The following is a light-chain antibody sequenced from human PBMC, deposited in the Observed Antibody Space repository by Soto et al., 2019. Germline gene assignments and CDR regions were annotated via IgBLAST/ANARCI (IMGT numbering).Light chain of an antibody. J-gene: IGLJ2*01. CDR3: SSYTSSSTLGV. CDR2: EVS. Sequence: QSALTQPASVSGSPGQSITISCTGTSSDVGSYNLVSWYQQHPGKAPKLMIYEVSKRPSGVSNRFSGSKSGNTASLTISGIQAEDEADYYCSSYTSSSTLGVFGGGTKLTVL. CDR1: SSDVGSYNL. V-gene: IGLV2-14*02.